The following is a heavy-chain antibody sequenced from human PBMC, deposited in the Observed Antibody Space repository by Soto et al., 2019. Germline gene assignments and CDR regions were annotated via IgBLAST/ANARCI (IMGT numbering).Heavy chain of an antibody. V-gene: IGHV6-1*01. CDR2: TSYRSQRYY. J-gene: IGHJ4*02. CDR1: GDSVSSNSAT. CDR3: VRLIDNSWLDQ. D-gene: IGHD4-4*01. Sequence: QVQLQQSAAELVKPSQTPSLTCAISGDSVSSNSATWNWIRQSPSIGLEWLGRTSYRSQRYYDYAVSVKSRINLHPDTSKRQFSLQLDSLTPEDTAVYFCVRLIDNSWLDQWGQGTLVTVSS.